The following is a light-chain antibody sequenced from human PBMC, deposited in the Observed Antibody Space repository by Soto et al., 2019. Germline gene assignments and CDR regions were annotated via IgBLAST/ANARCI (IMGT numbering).Light chain of an antibody. Sequence: QAVVTQEPSFSVSPGGTVTLTCGLNSGSVSNSYYPSWYQKTPGQAPRTLIYSTNTRSSGVPDRFSGSILGNKAALTITGAQADDESDYYCVLYMGSGTWVFGGGTKLTVL. CDR3: VLYMGSGTWV. J-gene: IGLJ3*02. CDR2: STN. CDR1: SGSVSNSYY. V-gene: IGLV8-61*01.